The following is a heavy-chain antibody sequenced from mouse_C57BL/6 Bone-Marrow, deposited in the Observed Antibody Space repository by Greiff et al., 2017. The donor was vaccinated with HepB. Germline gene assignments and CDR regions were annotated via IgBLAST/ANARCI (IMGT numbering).Heavy chain of an antibody. CDR3: VRNYYGSSYPAWFAY. V-gene: IGHV10-1*01. D-gene: IGHD1-1*01. Sequence: EVKLVESGGGLVQPKGSLKLSCAASGFSFNTYAMNWVRQAPGKGLEWVARIRSKSNNYATYYADSVKDRFTISRDDSESMLYLQMNNLKTEDTAMYYCVRNYYGSSYPAWFAYWGQGTLVTVSA. CDR1: GFSFNTYA. J-gene: IGHJ3*01. CDR2: IRSKSNNYAT.